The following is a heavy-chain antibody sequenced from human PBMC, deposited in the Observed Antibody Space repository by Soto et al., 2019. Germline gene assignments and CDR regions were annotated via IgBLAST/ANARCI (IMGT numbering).Heavy chain of an antibody. CDR3: ARDRCSGGSCYTRY. D-gene: IGHD2-15*01. CDR2: ISSSSSYI. V-gene: IGHV3-21*01. Sequence: PGGPLRLSCAASGFTFSSYSMDWVRQAPGKGLEWVSSISSSSSYIYYADSVKGRFTISRDNAKNSLYLQMNSLRAEDTAVYYCARDRCSGGSCYTRYWGQGTLVTVSS. J-gene: IGHJ4*02. CDR1: GFTFSSYS.